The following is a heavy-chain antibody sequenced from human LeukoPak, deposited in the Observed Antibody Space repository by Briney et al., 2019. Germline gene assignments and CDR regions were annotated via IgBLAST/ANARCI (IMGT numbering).Heavy chain of an antibody. CDR3: TLGSLYSSSWYGDY. Sequence: GGSLRLSCAASGFSFDTYAMTWVRQAPGKGLEWVSAISGDGGSTYYAVSVKGRFTISRDNSKNTLYLQMNGLRAEDTAVYYCTLGSLYSSSWYGDYWGQGTLVTVSS. CDR1: GFSFDTYA. V-gene: IGHV3-23*01. D-gene: IGHD6-13*01. J-gene: IGHJ4*02. CDR2: ISGDGGST.